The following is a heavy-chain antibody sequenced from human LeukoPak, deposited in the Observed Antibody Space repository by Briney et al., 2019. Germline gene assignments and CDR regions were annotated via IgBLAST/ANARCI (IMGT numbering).Heavy chain of an antibody. Sequence: GGSLRLSCAASGFTFSDYYMSWIRQAPGKGLEWVSYISSSGSTIYYADSVKGRFTISRDNAKNTLHLQMNSLRAEDTAVYFCATVFKGSSLQDYWGQGTLVTVSS. CDR2: ISSSGSTI. V-gene: IGHV3-11*04. D-gene: IGHD1-26*01. CDR3: ATVFKGSSLQDY. J-gene: IGHJ4*02. CDR1: GFTFSDYY.